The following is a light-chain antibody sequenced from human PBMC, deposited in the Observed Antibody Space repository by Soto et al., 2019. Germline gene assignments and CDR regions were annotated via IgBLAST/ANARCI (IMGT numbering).Light chain of an antibody. CDR3: QQSYSALWT. CDR2: AAS. J-gene: IGKJ1*01. Sequence: DIQMTQSPSSLSASVGDRVTITCRASQNINNYLNWYQQKPGRAPKLVIYAASSLQSGVPSRFWGSGSGTDFTLTISSLQPEDFATYYCQQSYSALWTFGQGTKVEIK. CDR1: QNINNY. V-gene: IGKV1-39*01.